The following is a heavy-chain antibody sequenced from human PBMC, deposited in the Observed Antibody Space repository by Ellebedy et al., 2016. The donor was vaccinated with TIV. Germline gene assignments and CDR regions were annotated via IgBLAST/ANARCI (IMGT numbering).Heavy chain of an antibody. CDR2: IYTSGST. D-gene: IGHD3-22*01. J-gene: IGHJ3*02. V-gene: IGHV4-4*07. CDR1: GDSISSYY. Sequence: SETLSLTXTVSGDSISSYYWSWIRQPAGKGLEWIGRIYTSGSTNYNPSLKSRVTMSVDTSKNQFSLKLSSVTAADTAVYYCARGDYYDSSGYPWPFDIWGQGTMVTVSS. CDR3: ARGDYYDSSGYPWPFDI.